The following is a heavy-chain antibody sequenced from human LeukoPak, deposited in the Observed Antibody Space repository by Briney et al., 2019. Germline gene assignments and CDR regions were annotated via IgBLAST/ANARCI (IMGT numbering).Heavy chain of an antibody. J-gene: IGHJ4*02. CDR1: GFSVTTTY. CDR2: IFGESMT. D-gene: IGHD1-26*01. Sequence: GGSLRLSCGVSGFSVTTTYMTWVRQAPGKGLEGVSLIFGESMTTYADSVKGRFTISRDNSKNTVYLQMNRLRAEDTAMYFCVRDKGLGRTEGFDSWGQVTLVTVST. V-gene: IGHV3-53*01. CDR3: VRDKGLGRTEGFDS.